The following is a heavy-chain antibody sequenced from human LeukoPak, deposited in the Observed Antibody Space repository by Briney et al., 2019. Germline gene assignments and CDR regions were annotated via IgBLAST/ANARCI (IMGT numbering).Heavy chain of an antibody. CDR1: GGSISSGGYH. D-gene: IGHD3-16*01. V-gene: IGHV4-31*03. Sequence: SETLSLTCTVSGGSISSGGYHWSWIRQHPGKGLEWIGYIYYSGSTYYNPSLKSRVTISVGTSKNQFSLKLSSVTAADTAVYYCARRVKTSLYYFDYWGQGTLVTVSS. J-gene: IGHJ4*02. CDR2: IYYSGST. CDR3: ARRVKTSLYYFDY.